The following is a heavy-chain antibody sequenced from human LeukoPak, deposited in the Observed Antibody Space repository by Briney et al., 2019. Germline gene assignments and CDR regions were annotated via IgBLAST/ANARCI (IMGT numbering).Heavy chain of an antibody. V-gene: IGHV3-30*03. CDR1: GFSFISYG. CDR3: ARSYSSGWYYFDY. D-gene: IGHD6-19*01. Sequence: GGSLRLSCAASGFSFISYGMHWVRQAPGKGLEWVGVISDDGRRKDYADSVKGRFTISRDNSKNTLYLQMNSLRAEDTAVYYCARSYSSGWYYFDYWGQGTLVTVSS. J-gene: IGHJ4*02. CDR2: ISDDGRRK.